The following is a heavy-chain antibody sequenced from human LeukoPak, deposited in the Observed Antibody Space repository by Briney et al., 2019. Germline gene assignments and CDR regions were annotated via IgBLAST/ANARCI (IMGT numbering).Heavy chain of an antibody. CDR1: GFTFSNAW. CDR3: VWHYFDY. CDR2: IKNKADGGTT. Sequence: GGSLRLSCATSGFTFSNAWMSWARQAPGKGLEWVGRIKNKADGGTTDYTVPVKGKFTISRDDAKNTLYLQMDSLISEDTAIYYCVWHYFDYWGQGALVTVSS. D-gene: IGHD3-16*01. V-gene: IGHV3-15*01. J-gene: IGHJ4*02.